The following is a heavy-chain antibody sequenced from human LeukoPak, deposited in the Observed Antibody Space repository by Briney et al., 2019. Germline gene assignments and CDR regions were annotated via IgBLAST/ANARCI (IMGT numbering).Heavy chain of an antibody. CDR1: FASISSGGYY. CDR2: IFDSGNI. J-gene: IGHJ4*02. Sequence: SETLSLSCTVSFASISSGGYYWTWIRQHPEKGLEWIGYIFDSGNIYYNPSLKSRLTISVDTSENQFSLKLTSVTAADTAIYYCASSYSNSWYDYWGQGILVTVSS. D-gene: IGHD6-13*01. V-gene: IGHV4-31*03. CDR3: ASSYSNSWYDY.